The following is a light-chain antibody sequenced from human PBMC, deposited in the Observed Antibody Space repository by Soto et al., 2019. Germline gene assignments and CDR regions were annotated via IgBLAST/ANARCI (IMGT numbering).Light chain of an antibody. J-gene: IGKJ3*01. Sequence: EIVLTQSPATLSLSPGERATLSCRASQSVFSALAWYQQKPCQAPRLLIHDASNRATGIPARFSGSGSGTDFPLTISSLEPEDFAVYYCQQRSNWPPGVTFGPGTKVDIK. CDR3: QQRSNWPPGVT. CDR2: DAS. V-gene: IGKV3-11*01. CDR1: QSVFSA.